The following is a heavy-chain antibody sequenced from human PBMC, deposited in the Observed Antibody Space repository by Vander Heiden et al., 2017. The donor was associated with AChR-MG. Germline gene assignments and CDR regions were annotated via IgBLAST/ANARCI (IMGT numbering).Heavy chain of an antibody. CDR2: IYYSGST. V-gene: IGHV4-39*01. CDR1: GSSISSGSYY. D-gene: IGHD3-10*01. Sequence: QLPPQESGPGLVKSSETLFPSCTVPGSSISSGSYYWGWIRQPPGKGLEWIVSIYYSGSTYYNPSLKSRVTISVDTSKNQFSLKLSSVTAADTAVYYCARHAFYYYGSGSYAYFDYWGQGTLVTVSS. J-gene: IGHJ4*02. CDR3: ARHAFYYYGSGSYAYFDY.